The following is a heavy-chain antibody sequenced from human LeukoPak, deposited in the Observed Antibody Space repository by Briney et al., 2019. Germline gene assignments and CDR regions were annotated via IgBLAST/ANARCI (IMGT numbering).Heavy chain of an antibody. V-gene: IGHV4-28*06. J-gene: IGHJ4*02. CDR3: ARQREDGYLGGYFDY. Sequence: SDTLSLTCGVPGYSISSNNWWGWVRQPPGQGMEWIGYIHHSGSSKYNLSLKNRVIMSLDTSKNQVSLKLSSVTALDTAVYYCARQREDGYLGGYFDYWGQGTLVTVSS. CDR1: GYSISSNNW. D-gene: IGHD5-24*01. CDR2: IHHSGSS.